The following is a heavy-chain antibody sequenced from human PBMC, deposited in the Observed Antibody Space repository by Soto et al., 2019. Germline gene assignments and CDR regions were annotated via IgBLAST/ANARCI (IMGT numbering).Heavy chain of an antibody. D-gene: IGHD1-20*01. CDR1: GFTFSVYA. CDR3: AKHLRYLSS. J-gene: IGHJ4*02. CDR2: ISASGGST. V-gene: IGHV3-23*01. Sequence: EVQLLESGGALVQPGGSLRLACAASGFTFSVYALSWVRQAPGKGLEWVSGISASGGSTYYTDSVRGRFAISRDHSKNTLFLQMNSLRAEDTALYYCAKHLRYLSSWGQGPLVTVSS.